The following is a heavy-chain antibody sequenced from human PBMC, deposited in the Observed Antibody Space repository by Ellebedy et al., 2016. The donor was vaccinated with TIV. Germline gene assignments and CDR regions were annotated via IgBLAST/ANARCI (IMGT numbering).Heavy chain of an antibody. CDR3: ARDGVVAATAYNWFDP. J-gene: IGHJ5*02. CDR2: IIPIFGTA. V-gene: IGHV1-69*13. D-gene: IGHD2-15*01. CDR1: GGTFSSYA. Sequence: AASVKVSCKASGGTFSSYAISWVRQAPGQGLEWMGGIIPIFGTANYAQKFQGRVTITADESTSTAYMELSSLRSEDTAVYYCARDGVVAATAYNWFDPWGQGTLVTVSS.